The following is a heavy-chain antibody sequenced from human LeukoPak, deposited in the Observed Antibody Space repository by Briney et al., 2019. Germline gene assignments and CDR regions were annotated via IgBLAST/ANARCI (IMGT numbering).Heavy chain of an antibody. D-gene: IGHD7-27*01. CDR1: RGSTSTYY. J-gene: IGHJ3*02. Sequence: SETLSLTCTVSRGSTSTYYWSWIRQPAGKGLEWIGRIYPSGNTNFNPSLMSRVTMSIDTSKNQFSLKLSSVTAADTAIYYCARDLPANWGRGKDAFDIWGQGTMVTVSS. CDR2: IYPSGNT. CDR3: ARDLPANWGRGKDAFDI. V-gene: IGHV4-4*07.